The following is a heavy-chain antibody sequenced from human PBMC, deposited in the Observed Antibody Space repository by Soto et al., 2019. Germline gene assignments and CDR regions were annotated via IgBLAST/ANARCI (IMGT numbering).Heavy chain of an antibody. D-gene: IGHD2-15*01. J-gene: IGHJ5*02. CDR2: ISSSSSYI. Sequence: LRLSCAASGFTFSSYSMNWVRQAPGKGLEWVSSISSSSSYIYYADSVKGRFTISRDNAKNSLYLQMNSLRAEDTAVYYCARVKSSGGSLALDPWGQGTLVTVSS. V-gene: IGHV3-21*01. CDR1: GFTFSSYS. CDR3: ARVKSSGGSLALDP.